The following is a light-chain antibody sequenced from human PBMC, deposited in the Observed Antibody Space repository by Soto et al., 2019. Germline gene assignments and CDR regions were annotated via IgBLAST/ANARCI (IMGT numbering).Light chain of an antibody. CDR2: AAS. CDR1: QSVSSN. V-gene: IGKV3-15*01. J-gene: IGKJ3*01. Sequence: DIVMTQSPDTLSVSPGERATLSCRASQSVSSNLAWYQQKPGQAPRLLISAASTRATGIPARFSGSGSGTEFTLTISSLQSEDFALYYCPQYNNWPFTFGPGTKVDI. CDR3: PQYNNWPFT.